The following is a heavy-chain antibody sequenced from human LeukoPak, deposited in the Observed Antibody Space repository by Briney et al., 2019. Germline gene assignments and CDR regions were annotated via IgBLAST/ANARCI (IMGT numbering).Heavy chain of an antibody. CDR2: ISSGSSHI. CDR1: ALTFRNYA. J-gene: IGHJ3*02. D-gene: IGHD2-2*01. Sequence: PGGSLRLSCAASALTFRNYAMSWVRQAPGKGLEWVSYISSGSSHIYYADSVRGRFTISRDNAKNSLYLQMNSLTAEDTAVYYCSRDHSLRSRDWFSSTIRYQLLSGAFDIWGQGTMVTVSS. CDR3: SRDHSLRSRDWFSSTIRYQLLSGAFDI. V-gene: IGHV3-21*01.